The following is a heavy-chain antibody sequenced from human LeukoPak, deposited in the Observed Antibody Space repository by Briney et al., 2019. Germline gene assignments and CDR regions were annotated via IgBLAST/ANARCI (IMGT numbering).Heavy chain of an antibody. CDR1: GYTFTSYG. D-gene: IGHD2-21*02. Sequence: GASVKVSCKASGYTFTSYGISWVRQAPGQGLEWMGWISAYNGNTNYAQKFQGRVTMTTDTSTSTAYMELRSLRSDDTAVYYCARAPGEASRIVVVTAIPDVFDYWGQGTLVTVSS. CDR2: ISAYNGNT. V-gene: IGHV1-18*01. CDR3: ARAPGEASRIVVVTAIPDVFDY. J-gene: IGHJ4*02.